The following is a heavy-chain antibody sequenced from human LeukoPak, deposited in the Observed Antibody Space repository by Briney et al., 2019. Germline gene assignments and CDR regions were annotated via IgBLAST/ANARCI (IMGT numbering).Heavy chain of an antibody. Sequence: GGSLRLSCAASGFTFYNYAMHWVRQAPGKGLGYVSAISTNGGSTYYANSVKGRFTISRDNSKNTLSLQMGSLRAEDMAVYYCARESGYSGSLDYWGQGTLVTVSS. D-gene: IGHD5-12*01. J-gene: IGHJ4*02. CDR1: GFTFYNYA. CDR3: ARESGYSGSLDY. V-gene: IGHV3-64*01. CDR2: ISTNGGST.